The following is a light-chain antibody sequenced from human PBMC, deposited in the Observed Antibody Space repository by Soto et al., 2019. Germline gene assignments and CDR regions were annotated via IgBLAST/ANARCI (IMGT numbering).Light chain of an antibody. V-gene: IGKV3-15*01. CDR1: QTVGIN. CDR2: GAS. J-gene: IGKJ1*01. CDR3: QQYKEWPPET. Sequence: EVVLTQSPATLSVFPGERATLSCRASQTVGINLAWYQKKLGQAPRLLIYGASTRDTGIPARFSGGGSGTAFTLTINSLQSEDVAVYYCQQYKEWPPETFGQGSKVEIK.